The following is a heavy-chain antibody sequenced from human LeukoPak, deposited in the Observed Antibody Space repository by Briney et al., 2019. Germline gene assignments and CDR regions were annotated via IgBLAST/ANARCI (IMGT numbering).Heavy chain of an antibody. CDR2: IIPIFGTA. CDR1: GGTFSSYA. V-gene: IGHV1-69*13. CDR3: ARGHNSYGDPLHFDY. Sequence: SVKVSCKASGGTFSSYAISWVRQAPGQGLEWMGGIIPIFGTANYAQKFQGRVTITADESTSTAYMELSSLRSEDTAVYYCARGHNSYGDPLHFDYWGQGTLVTVSS. J-gene: IGHJ4*02. D-gene: IGHD4-17*01.